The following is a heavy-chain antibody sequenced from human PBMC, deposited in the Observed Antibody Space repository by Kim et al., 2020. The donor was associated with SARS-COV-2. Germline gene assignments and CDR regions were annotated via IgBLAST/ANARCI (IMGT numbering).Heavy chain of an antibody. D-gene: IGHD2-2*01. V-gene: IGHV6-1*01. Sequence: SQTLSLTCAISGDSVSSNSAAWNWIRQSPSRGLEWLGRTYYRSKWYNDYAVSVKSRITINPDTSKNQFSLQLNSVTPEDTAVYYCARGWDIVVVPAAKSRAFDIWGQGTMVTVSS. J-gene: IGHJ3*02. CDR1: GDSVSSNSAA. CDR3: ARGWDIVVVPAAKSRAFDI. CDR2: TYYRSKWYN.